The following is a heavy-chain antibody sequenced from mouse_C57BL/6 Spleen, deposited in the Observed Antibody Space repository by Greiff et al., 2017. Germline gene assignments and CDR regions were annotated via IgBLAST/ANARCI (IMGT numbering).Heavy chain of an antibody. CDR2: IDPNSGGT. Sequence: VQLKQSGAELVKPGASVKLSCKASGYTFTSYWMHWVKQRPGRGLAWIGRIDPNSGGTKYNEKFKSKATLTVDKPSSTAYMQLSSLTSADSAVYYCARSITTVVADAWFAYWGQGTLVTVSA. CDR1: GYTFTSYW. D-gene: IGHD1-1*01. J-gene: IGHJ3*01. CDR3: ARSITTVVADAWFAY. V-gene: IGHV1-72*01.